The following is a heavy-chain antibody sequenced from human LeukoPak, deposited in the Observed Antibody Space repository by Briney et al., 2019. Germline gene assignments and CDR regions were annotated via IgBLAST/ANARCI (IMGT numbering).Heavy chain of an antibody. Sequence: PSETLSLTCSVSGGSINSNDYDWGWIRQPPGKGLEWIGNVYYRGITYYNPSLKSRVTISIDTSKSQISLNLNSVTAADTAVYYCARVVSANYYHCIDVWGKGTTITVSS. J-gene: IGHJ6*03. CDR1: GGSINSNDYD. CDR3: ARVVSANYYHCIDV. CDR2: VYYRGIT. V-gene: IGHV4-39*07. D-gene: IGHD2-21*01.